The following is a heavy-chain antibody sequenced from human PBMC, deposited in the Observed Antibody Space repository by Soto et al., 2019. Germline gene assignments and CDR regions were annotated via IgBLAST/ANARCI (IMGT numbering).Heavy chain of an antibody. Sequence: SETLSLTCTVSGGSISSYYWSWIRQPPGKGLEWIGYIYYSGSTNYNPSLKSRVTISVDTSKNQFSLKLSSVTAADTAVYYCARTYSSSWSWFDPWGQGTLVTVS. V-gene: IGHV4-59*01. CDR2: IYYSGST. CDR3: ARTYSSSWSWFDP. CDR1: GGSISSYY. J-gene: IGHJ5*02. D-gene: IGHD6-13*01.